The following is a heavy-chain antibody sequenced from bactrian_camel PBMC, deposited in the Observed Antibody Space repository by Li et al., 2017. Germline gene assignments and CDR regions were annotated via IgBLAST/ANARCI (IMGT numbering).Heavy chain of an antibody. CDR2: VDSSGSA. CDR1: GHTDSNYC. J-gene: IGHJ4*01. V-gene: IGHV3S55*01. CDR3: ASNPDARYFAYDRCSYNF. D-gene: IGHD3*01. Sequence: HVQLVESGGGSVQAGGSLRLSCAISGHTDSNYCMGWFRQAPGKEREEVAAVDSSGSATYADSVKGRFTISQDNAKNTLYLQMNSLEPEDTAMYYCASNPDARYFAYDRCSYNFWGQGTQVTVS.